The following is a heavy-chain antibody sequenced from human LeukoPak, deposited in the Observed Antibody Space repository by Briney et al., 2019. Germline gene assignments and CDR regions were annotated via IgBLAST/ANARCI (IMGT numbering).Heavy chain of an antibody. CDR2: IIPIFGTA. J-gene: IGHJ5*02. Sequence: ASVKVSCKASGGTFSSYAISWVRQAPGQGLEWMGGIIPIFGTANYAQKFQGRVTITTDESTSTAYMELSSLRSEDTAVYYCARVEGPTVNTMYYDLWGQGTLVTVSS. D-gene: IGHD2-8*01. CDR1: GGTFSSYA. V-gene: IGHV1-69*05. CDR3: ARVEGPTVNTMYYDL.